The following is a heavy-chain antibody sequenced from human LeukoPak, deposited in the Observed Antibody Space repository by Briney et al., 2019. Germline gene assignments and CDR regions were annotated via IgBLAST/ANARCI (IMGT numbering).Heavy chain of an antibody. CDR2: ISGSGGST. J-gene: IGHJ4*02. Sequence: GSLRLSCTPYGFTLRSYAMSWVRQAPGKGLEWVSGISGSGGSTYYADSVKGRFTISRDNSENKLYLQMNRLGDDDTAVYYCAKSSDAYNSETLDYWGQGNLVSVSS. CDR3: AKSSDAYNSETLDY. V-gene: IGHV3-23*01. D-gene: IGHD5-24*01. CDR1: GFTLRSYA.